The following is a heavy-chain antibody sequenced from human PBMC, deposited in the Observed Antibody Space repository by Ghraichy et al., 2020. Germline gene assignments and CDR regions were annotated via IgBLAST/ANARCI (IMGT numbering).Heavy chain of an antibody. CDR3: ARYKITFGGVIGAFDY. CDR2: IKQDGSEK. J-gene: IGHJ4*02. Sequence: LLLTCAASGFTFSSYWMSWVRQAPGKGLEWVANIKQDGSEKYYVDSVKGRFTISRDNAKNSLYLQMNSLRAEDTAVYYCARYKITFGGVIGAFDYWGQGTLVTVSS. CDR1: GFTFSSYW. D-gene: IGHD3-16*02. V-gene: IGHV3-7*01.